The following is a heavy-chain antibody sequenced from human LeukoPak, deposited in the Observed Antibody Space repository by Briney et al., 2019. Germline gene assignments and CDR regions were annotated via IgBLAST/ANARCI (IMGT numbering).Heavy chain of an antibody. D-gene: IGHD2-2*01. V-gene: IGHV1-18*01. CDR2: ISAYNGNT. J-gene: IGHJ4*02. CDR1: GYTFTSYG. CDR3: ARDRKPYCSSTSCYPNFDY. Sequence: ASVKVSCKASGYTFTSYGISWVRQAPGQGLEWMGWISAYNGNTNYAQKLQGRVTMTTDTSTSTAYMELRSLRSEDTAVYYCARDRKPYCSSTSCYPNFDYWGQGTLVTVSS.